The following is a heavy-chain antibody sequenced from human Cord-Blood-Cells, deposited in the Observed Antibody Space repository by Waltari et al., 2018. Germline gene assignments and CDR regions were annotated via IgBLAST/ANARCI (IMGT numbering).Heavy chain of an antibody. CDR2: INHRGSN. Sequence: QVQLQQWGAGLLKPSETLSLTCAVYGGSFSGYYWSWIRQPPGKGLEWIGEINHRGSNNYNPSLKSRVTRAVDTSKNQFSLKLSSVTATDTAVYYCARVSVQNYDFWSGYYRCVFDYWGQGTLVTVSS. V-gene: IGHV4-34*01. J-gene: IGHJ4*02. CDR3: ARVSVQNYDFWSGYYRCVFDY. CDR1: GGSFSGYY. D-gene: IGHD3-3*01.